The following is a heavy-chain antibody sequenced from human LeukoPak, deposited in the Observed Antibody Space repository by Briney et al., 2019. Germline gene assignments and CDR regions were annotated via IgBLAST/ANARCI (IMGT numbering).Heavy chain of an antibody. V-gene: IGHV5-10-1*01. CDR1: GYTFTSYW. D-gene: IGHD6-13*01. Sequence: KVSSKASGYTFTSYWISWVRQMPGKGLEWMGRIDPSDSYTNYSPSFQGHVTISADKSISTAYLQWSSLKASDTAMYYCARINSSSWYELCFDPWGQGTLVTVSS. CDR2: IDPSDSYT. CDR3: ARINSSSWYELCFDP. J-gene: IGHJ5*02.